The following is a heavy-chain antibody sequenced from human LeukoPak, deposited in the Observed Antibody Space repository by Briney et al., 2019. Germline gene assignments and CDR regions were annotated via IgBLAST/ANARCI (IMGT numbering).Heavy chain of an antibody. D-gene: IGHD6-19*01. CDR2: INHSGST. CDR3: ARGRVAGPLDY. CDR1: GGSFSGYY. Sequence: PSETLSLTRAVYGGSFSGYYWSWIRQPPGKGLEWIGEINHSGSTNYNPSLKSRVTISVDTSKNQFSLKLSSVTAADTAVYYCARGRVAGPLDYWGQGTLVTVSS. V-gene: IGHV4-34*01. J-gene: IGHJ4*02.